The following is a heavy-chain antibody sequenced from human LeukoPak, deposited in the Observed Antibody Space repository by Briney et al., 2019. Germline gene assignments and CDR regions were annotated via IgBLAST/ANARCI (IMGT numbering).Heavy chain of an antibody. CDR1: GGSISSARDY. Sequence: KTSETLSLTCTVSGGSISSARDYWSWLRQPAGKGLEWIGRIYTSGSTNYNPSLKSRVTISVDTSKNQFSLKLSSVTAADTAVYYCARARGCSYGYSYYYYYMDVWGKGTTVTVSS. CDR2: IYTSGST. D-gene: IGHD5-18*01. CDR3: ARARGCSYGYSYYYYYMDV. V-gene: IGHV4-61*02. J-gene: IGHJ6*03.